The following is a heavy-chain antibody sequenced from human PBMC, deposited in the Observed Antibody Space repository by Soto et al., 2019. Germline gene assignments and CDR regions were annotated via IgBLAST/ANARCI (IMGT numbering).Heavy chain of an antibody. CDR1: GGTFSSYA. Sequence: SVKISCKASGGTFSSYAISWVRQAPGQGLEWMGGIIPIFGTANYAQKFQGRVTITADESTSTAYMELSSLRSEDTAVYYCARECDYDFWSGYYTETPPYYYYGMDVWGEGTKVTVSP. CDR2: IIPIFGTA. V-gene: IGHV1-69*13. J-gene: IGHJ6*04. CDR3: ARECDYDFWSGYYTETPPYYYYGMDV. D-gene: IGHD3-3*01.